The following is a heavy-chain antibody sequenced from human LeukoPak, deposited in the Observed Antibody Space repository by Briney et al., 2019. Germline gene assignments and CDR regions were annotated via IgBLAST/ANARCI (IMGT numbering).Heavy chain of an antibody. CDR2: IYYSGSS. J-gene: IGHJ6*03. CDR3: ARRPDSSSRYYYYMDV. V-gene: IGHV4-39*01. CDR1: GASIMSSSNY. D-gene: IGHD6-6*01. Sequence: PSETRSLTCTVSGASIMSSSNYWGWIRQPPGEGLEWIGNIYYSGSSYYNPSLKSRVIIPVDTSKNQFSLKLTSVTAADTAVYYCARRPDSSSRYYYYMDVWGKGTTVTVSS.